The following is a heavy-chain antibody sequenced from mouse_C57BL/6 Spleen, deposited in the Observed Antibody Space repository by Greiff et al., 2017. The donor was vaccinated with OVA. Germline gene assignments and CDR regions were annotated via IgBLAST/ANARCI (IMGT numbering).Heavy chain of an antibody. J-gene: IGHJ2*01. Sequence: VQLQQSGAELARPGASVKLSCKASGYTFTSYGLSWVKQRTGQGLEWIGEIHPRSGNTYYNEKFKGTATLTADTSASTAYTVLRSLTSEDSAVYFCARVYGSSLFDYWGQGTTLTVSS. CDR2: IHPRSGNT. V-gene: IGHV1-81*01. D-gene: IGHD1-1*01. CDR3: ARVYGSSLFDY. CDR1: GYTFTSYG.